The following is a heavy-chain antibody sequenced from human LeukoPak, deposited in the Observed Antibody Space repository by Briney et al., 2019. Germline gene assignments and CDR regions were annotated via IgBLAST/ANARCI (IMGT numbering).Heavy chain of an antibody. D-gene: IGHD5-18*01. V-gene: IGHV1-18*01. J-gene: IGHJ6*02. CDR2: ISCYNGNT. CDR1: GYTFTIYG. Sequence: ASVKVSCKASGYTFTIYGISWVRQAPGQGLEWMGWISCYNGNTKYAHMVQGRVTMTTDTSTGTAYMELRRLRSDDTAVYYCARAYSYGSDYYYGMDVWGRGTTVTVSS. CDR3: ARAYSYGSDYYYGMDV.